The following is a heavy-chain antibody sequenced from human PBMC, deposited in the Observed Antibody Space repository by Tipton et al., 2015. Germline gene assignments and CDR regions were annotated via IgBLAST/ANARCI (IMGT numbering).Heavy chain of an antibody. D-gene: IGHD4-17*01. CDR3: AREPDYGDLYYYYGMDV. V-gene: IGHV3-21*01. CDR1: GFTFSSYS. J-gene: IGHJ6*02. Sequence: SLRLSCAASGFTFSSYSMNWVRQAPGKGLEWVSSISSSSSYIYYADSVKGRFTISRDNAKNSLYLQMNSLRAEDTAVYYCAREPDYGDLYYYYGMDVWGQGTTVTVSS. CDR2: ISSSSSYI.